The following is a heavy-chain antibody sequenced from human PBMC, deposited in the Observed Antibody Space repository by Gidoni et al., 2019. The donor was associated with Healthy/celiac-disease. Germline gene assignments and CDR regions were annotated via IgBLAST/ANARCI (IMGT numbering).Heavy chain of an antibody. CDR2: INHSGST. J-gene: IGHJ3*02. D-gene: IGHD5-12*01. CDR1: GGSFSGYY. Sequence: QVQLQQWGAGLLQPSETLSLTCAVYGGSFSGYYWSWIRQPPGKGLEWIGEINHSGSTNYNPSLKSRVTISVDTSKNQFSLKLSSVTAADTAVYYCARGLNEMATIGDAFDIWGQGTMVTVSS. V-gene: IGHV4-34*01. CDR3: ARGLNEMATIGDAFDI.